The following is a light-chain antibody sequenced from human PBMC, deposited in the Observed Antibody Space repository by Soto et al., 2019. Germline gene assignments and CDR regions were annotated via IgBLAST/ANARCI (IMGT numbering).Light chain of an antibody. CDR3: QQYNSYWT. CDR1: QSISSW. J-gene: IGKJ1*01. V-gene: IGKV1-5*01. Sequence: DIQMTQSPSTLSASVGDRVTITCRSSQSISSWLAWYQQKPGKAPKLLIYDASSLESGVPSRFSGSGSGTEFTLTISSLQPDDFATYYCQQYNSYWTVGKGTKADIK. CDR2: DAS.